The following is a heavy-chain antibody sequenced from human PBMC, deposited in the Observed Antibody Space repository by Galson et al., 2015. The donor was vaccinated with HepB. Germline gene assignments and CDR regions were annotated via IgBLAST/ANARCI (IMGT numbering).Heavy chain of an antibody. CDR2: INQHGSEK. CDR3: ARVGPRDFWSGYYFYYYAMDV. D-gene: IGHD3-3*01. Sequence: SLRLSCAASGFTFSPYWMTWVRQAPGKGLEWVANINQHGSEKYYVDSVKGRFTISRDNAKNSLYLQMKSLRAEDTAVYYCARVGPRDFWSGYYFYYYAMDVWGQGATVTVSS. J-gene: IGHJ6*02. V-gene: IGHV3-7*03. CDR1: GFTFSPYW.